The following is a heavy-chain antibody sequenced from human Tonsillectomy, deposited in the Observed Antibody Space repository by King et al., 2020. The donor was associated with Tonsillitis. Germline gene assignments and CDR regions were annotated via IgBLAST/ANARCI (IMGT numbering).Heavy chain of an antibody. Sequence: HVQLQQWGAGLLKPSETLSLTCALYGGSFSGYHWTWIRQPPGKGLEWIGEVSHSGSTNYSPSLKSRVTMSVDTSKNQFSLRLSSLTAADTAVYFCAGGSSSVWELLHYWGQGTQVTVSS. CDR1: GGSFSGYH. CDR2: VSHSGST. CDR3: AGGSSSVWELLHY. V-gene: IGHV4-34*01. D-gene: IGHD1-26*01. J-gene: IGHJ4*02.